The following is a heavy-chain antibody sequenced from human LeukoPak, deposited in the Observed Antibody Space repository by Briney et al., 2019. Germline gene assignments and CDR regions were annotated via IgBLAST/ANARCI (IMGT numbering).Heavy chain of an antibody. V-gene: IGHV3-48*01. CDR1: GFTFSSYG. CDR2: ISSSSSTI. CDR3: AKVRHGSSGYYYGVNDY. D-gene: IGHD3-22*01. J-gene: IGHJ4*02. Sequence: GGSLRLSCAASGFTFSSYGMTWVRQAPGKGLEWASYISSSSSTIYYADSVKGRFTISRDNSKNTLYLQMNSLRAEDTAVYYCAKVRHGSSGYYYGVNDYWGQGTLVTVSS.